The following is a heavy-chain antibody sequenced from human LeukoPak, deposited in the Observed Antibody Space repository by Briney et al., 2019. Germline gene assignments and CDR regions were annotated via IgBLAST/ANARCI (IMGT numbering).Heavy chain of an antibody. Sequence: SQTLSLTCTVSGGSISSGGYYWSWIRQPPGKGLEWIGYIYHSGSTYYNPSLKSRVTISVDRSKNQFPLKLSSVTAADTAVYYCARSADGGTDYWGQGTLVTASS. V-gene: IGHV4-30-2*01. CDR1: GGSISSGGYY. CDR3: ARSADGGTDY. J-gene: IGHJ4*02. CDR2: IYHSGST. D-gene: IGHD1-14*01.